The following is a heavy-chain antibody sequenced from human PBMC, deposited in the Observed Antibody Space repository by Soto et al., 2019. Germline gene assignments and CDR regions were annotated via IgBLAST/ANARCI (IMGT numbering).Heavy chain of an antibody. V-gene: IGHV1-2*02. J-gene: IGHJ4*02. D-gene: IGHD2-15*01. Sequence: QVQLVQSGAEVRKPGASVKVSCKASGYTFTGYYMHWVRQAPGQGLEWMGWINPNSGGTNYAQKLQGRVTMPRDPSISTAYMELSRLRSDDTAVYYCARDIDMDIVVEVAATAPGYWGQGTLVTVSS. CDR1: GYTFTGYY. CDR3: ARDIDMDIVVEVAATAPGY. CDR2: INPNSGGT.